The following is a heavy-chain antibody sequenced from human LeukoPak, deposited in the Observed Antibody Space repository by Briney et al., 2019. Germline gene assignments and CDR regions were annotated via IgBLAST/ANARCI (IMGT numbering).Heavy chain of an antibody. CDR2: ISGSGGST. Sequence: PGGSLRLSRAASGFTFSSYAMSWVRQAPGKGLEWVSAISGSGGSTYYADSVKGRFTISRDNSKNTLYLQMNSLRAEDTAVYYCAKDGIPKYYYGSGRHNWFDPWGQGTLVTVSS. V-gene: IGHV3-23*01. CDR3: AKDGIPKYYYGSGRHNWFDP. J-gene: IGHJ5*02. CDR1: GFTFSSYA. D-gene: IGHD3-10*01.